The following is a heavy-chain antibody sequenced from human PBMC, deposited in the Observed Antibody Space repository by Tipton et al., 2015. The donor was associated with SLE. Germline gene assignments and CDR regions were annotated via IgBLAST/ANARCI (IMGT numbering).Heavy chain of an antibody. V-gene: IGHV3-74*01. CDR1: GFTFSSYW. J-gene: IGHJ4*02. Sequence: SLRLSCAASGFTFSSYWMHWVRQAPGKGLVWVSRINSDGSSTSYADSVKGRFTISRDNAKNTLYLQMNSLRAEDTAVYYCARGDEGKWIAWLVQGPDYWGQGTLVTVSS. D-gene: IGHD6-19*01. CDR2: INSDGSST. CDR3: ARGDEGKWIAWLVQGPDY.